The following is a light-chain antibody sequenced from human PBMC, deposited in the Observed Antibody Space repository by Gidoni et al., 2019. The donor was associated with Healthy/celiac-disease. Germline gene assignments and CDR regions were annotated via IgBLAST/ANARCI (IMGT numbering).Light chain of an antibody. J-gene: IGKJ5*01. CDR2: TSS. CDR3: QQSYSTPHIT. V-gene: IGKV1-39*01. Sequence: IQMTQSPSYLSASVGDRVTITCRASQSITSYLNWYQQKPGKAPKLLIYTSSSLQSEVPSRFSGSGSGTDFTLTIISMQPEDFATYYCQQSYSTPHITFGQGTRLEIK. CDR1: QSITSY.